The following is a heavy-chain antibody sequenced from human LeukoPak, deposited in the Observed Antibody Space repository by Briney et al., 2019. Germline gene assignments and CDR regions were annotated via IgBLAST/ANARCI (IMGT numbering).Heavy chain of an antibody. V-gene: IGHV3-48*03. CDR2: ISSSGSTI. Sequence: QPGGSLRLSCAASGFTFSSYEMNWGRQAPGKGLEWVSYISSSGSTIYYADSVKGRFTISRDNAKNSLYLQMNSLRAEDTALYYCAKWGDYDVLTGYYVPDYWGQGTLVTVSS. CDR3: AKWGDYDVLTGYYVPDY. D-gene: IGHD3-9*01. CDR1: GFTFSSYE. J-gene: IGHJ4*02.